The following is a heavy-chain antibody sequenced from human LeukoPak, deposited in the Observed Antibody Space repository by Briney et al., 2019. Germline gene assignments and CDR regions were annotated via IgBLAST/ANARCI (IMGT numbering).Heavy chain of an antibody. J-gene: IGHJ4*02. V-gene: IGHV3-21*01. Sequence: GGSLRLSCVASGFTFSSYSMNWVRQVPGKGLEWVSSISSSSAYMSYADSVRGRFTISRDNAKNSLYLQMNSLRAEDTAVYYCARERRQEYHFDNWGQGTLVTVSS. CDR1: GFTFSSYS. CDR2: ISSSSAYM. D-gene: IGHD1-1*01. CDR3: ARERRQEYHFDN.